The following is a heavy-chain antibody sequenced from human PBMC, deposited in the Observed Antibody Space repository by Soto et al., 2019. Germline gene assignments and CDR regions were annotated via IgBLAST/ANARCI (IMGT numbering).Heavy chain of an antibody. V-gene: IGHV4-4*07. CDR3: ARGMTPPGAPAWYYFDS. CDR2: FSLSGTT. J-gene: IGHJ4*02. Sequence: QVQLQESGPGLMKPSETLSLTCTVSGASITSSSYWSWIRQPAGQGLEWIGRFSLSGTTNYNPSLRSRVTMSADVSKNQFSLRLTYVTAADTALYYCARGMTPPGAPAWYYFDSWGQGTLVTVSS. CDR1: GASITSSSY. D-gene: IGHD2-8*02.